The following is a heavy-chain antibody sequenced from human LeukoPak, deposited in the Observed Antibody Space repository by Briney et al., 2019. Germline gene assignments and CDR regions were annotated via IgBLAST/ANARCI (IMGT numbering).Heavy chain of an antibody. CDR1: GGSISSNSYY. V-gene: IGHV4-39*01. CDR3: ARRRELLFWTPNNWFDP. J-gene: IGHJ5*02. Sequence: KSSETLSLTCTVSGGSISSNSYYWGWIRQPPGKGLEWIGSISYSGSTYYNPSLKSRVIISVDTSKNQFSLKLSSVTAADTAVYYCARRRELLFWTPNNWFDPWGQGTLVTVSS. CDR2: ISYSGST. D-gene: IGHD3-16*01.